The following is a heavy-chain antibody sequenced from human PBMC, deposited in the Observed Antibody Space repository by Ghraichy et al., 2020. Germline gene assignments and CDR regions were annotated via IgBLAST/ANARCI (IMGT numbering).Heavy chain of an antibody. CDR3: ARSSSDRYGLGFEM. Sequence: GGSLRLSCAASGFTFSGHWMSWVRQAPGKGLEWVANIKQDGSEKYYVDSVKGRFTISRDNAKDSLYLQMNSLRAEDTAVYYCARSSSDRYGLGFEMWGQGTMVTVSS. CDR1: GFTFSGHW. D-gene: IGHD6-19*01. J-gene: IGHJ3*02. V-gene: IGHV3-7*01. CDR2: IKQDGSEK.